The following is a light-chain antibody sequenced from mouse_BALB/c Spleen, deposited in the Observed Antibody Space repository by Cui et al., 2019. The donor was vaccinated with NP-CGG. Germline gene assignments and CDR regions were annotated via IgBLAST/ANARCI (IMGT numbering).Light chain of an antibody. J-gene: IGLJ1*01. CDR3: ALWYSNQWV. Sequence: QAVVSQDSALTTSPGETVTLTCRASTGTVTKKNYANGVQEKPDHLFTGLIGGTNNRAPGVPARFSGSLIGDKAALTITGAQTEDEAIYFCALWYSNQWVFGGGTKLTVL. CDR2: GTN. V-gene: IGLV1*01. CDR1: TGTVTKKNY.